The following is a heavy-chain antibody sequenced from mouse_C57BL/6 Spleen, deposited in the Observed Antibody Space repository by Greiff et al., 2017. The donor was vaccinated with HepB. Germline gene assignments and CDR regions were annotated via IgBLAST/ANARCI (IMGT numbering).Heavy chain of an antibody. CDR3: ARVYYDYDGYFDV. CDR1: GYAFSSSW. Sequence: QVQLQQSGPELVKPGASVKISCKASGYAFSSSWMNWVKQRPGKGLEWIGRIYPGDGDTNYNGKFKGKATLTVDKSSSTAYMQLSSLTSEDSAVYYCARVYYDYDGYFDVWGTGTTVTVSS. D-gene: IGHD2-4*01. J-gene: IGHJ1*03. CDR2: IYPGDGDT. V-gene: IGHV1-82*01.